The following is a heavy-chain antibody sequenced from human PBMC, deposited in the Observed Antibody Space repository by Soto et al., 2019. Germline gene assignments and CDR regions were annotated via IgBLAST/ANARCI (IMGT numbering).Heavy chain of an antibody. CDR2: ISGSGDNT. V-gene: IGHV3-23*01. CDR3: SKAPGTSRLPYYFDY. J-gene: IGHJ4*02. Sequence: GGSLRLSCAASGFTVSSNYMSWVRQAPGKGLEWVSAISGSGDNTYYADSVKGRFTISRDNSKNTLYLQMNSLRAEDTAVYYCSKAPGTSRLPYYFDYWGQGALVTVSS. CDR1: GFTVSSNY. D-gene: IGHD5-12*01.